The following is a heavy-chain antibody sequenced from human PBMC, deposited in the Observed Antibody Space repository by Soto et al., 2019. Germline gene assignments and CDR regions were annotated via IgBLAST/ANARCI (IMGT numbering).Heavy chain of an antibody. Sequence: EVQLVESGGGLVQPGRSLRLSCAASGFTFDDYAMHWVRQAPGKGLEWVSGISWNSGSIGYADSVKGRFTISRDNAKNSLYLQMNSLRAEDTALYYCAKDRSNHYNTGGAFDIWGQATMVTVSS. CDR3: AKDRSNHYNTGGAFDI. J-gene: IGHJ3*02. CDR2: ISWNSGSI. V-gene: IGHV3-9*01. D-gene: IGHD1-1*01. CDR1: GFTFDDYA.